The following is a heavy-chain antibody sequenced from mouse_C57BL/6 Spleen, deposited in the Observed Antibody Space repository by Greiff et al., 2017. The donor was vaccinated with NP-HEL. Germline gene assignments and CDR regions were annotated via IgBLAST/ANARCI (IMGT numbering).Heavy chain of an antibody. J-gene: IGHJ1*03. Sequence: QVHVKQPGAELVKPGASVKMSCKASGYTFTSYWITWVKQRPGQGLEWIGDIYPGSGSTNYNEKFKSKATLTVDTSSSTAYMQLSSLTSEDSAVYYCARFSDGYYVEYFDVWGTGTTVTVSS. CDR2: IYPGSGST. D-gene: IGHD2-3*01. CDR3: ARFSDGYYVEYFDV. V-gene: IGHV1-55*01. CDR1: GYTFTSYW.